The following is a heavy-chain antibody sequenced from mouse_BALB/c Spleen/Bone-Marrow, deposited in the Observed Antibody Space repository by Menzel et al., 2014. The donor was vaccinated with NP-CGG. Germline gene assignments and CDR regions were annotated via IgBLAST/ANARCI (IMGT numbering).Heavy chain of an antibody. CDR2: INPGSGGT. V-gene: IGHV1-54*01. CDR3: ARLYYAMDY. J-gene: IGHJ4*01. CDR1: GYAFTNYL. Sequence: VQLQQSGAELVRPGTSVKVSCKASGYAFTNYLIDWVKQRNGKGLEWIGVINPGSGGTNYNEKFNGKATLTAYKSSITSYIHLSILTSDDSAFYFCARLYYAMDYSGQGTSVTVSS.